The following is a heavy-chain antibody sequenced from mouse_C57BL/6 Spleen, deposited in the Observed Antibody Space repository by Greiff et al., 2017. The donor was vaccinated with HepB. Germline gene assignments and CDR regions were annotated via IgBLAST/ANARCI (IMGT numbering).Heavy chain of an antibody. CDR1: GYTFTSYW. V-gene: IGHV1-59*01. CDR2: IDPSDSYT. J-gene: IGHJ1*03. Sequence: VQLQQPGAELVRPGTSVKLSCKASGYTFTSYWMHWVKQRPGQGLEWIGVIDPSDSYTNYNQKFKGKATLTVDTSSSTAYMQLSSLTSEDSAVYYCASHYPNWYFDVWGTGTTVTVSS. D-gene: IGHD5-5*01. CDR3: ASHYPNWYFDV.